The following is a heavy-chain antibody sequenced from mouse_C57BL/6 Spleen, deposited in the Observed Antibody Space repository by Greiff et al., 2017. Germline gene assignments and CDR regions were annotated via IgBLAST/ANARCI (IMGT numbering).Heavy chain of an antibody. J-gene: IGHJ2*01. CDR3: ARDVDSTHYFDY. V-gene: IGHV5-4*01. CDR1: GFTFSSYA. Sequence: EVKVVESGGGLVKPGGSLKLSCAASGFTFSSYAMSWVRQTPEKRLEWVATISDGGSYTYYPDNVKGRFPISRDNAKNNLYLQMSHLKTEDTAMYYCARDVDSTHYFDYWGQGTTLTVSS. CDR2: ISDGGSYT. D-gene: IGHD2-5*01.